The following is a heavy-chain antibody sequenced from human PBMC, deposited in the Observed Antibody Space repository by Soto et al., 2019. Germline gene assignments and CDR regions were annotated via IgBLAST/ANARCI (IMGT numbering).Heavy chain of an antibody. D-gene: IGHD2-2*01. CDR3: ARADIVVVPAAVKFDY. J-gene: IGHJ4*02. Sequence: SETLSLTCTVSGGSISSGGYYWSWIRQHPGKGLEWIGYIYYSGSTYYNPSLKSRVTISVDTSKNQFSLKLSSVTAADTAVYYCARADIVVVPAAVKFDYWGQGTLVTVSS. CDR2: IYYSGST. V-gene: IGHV4-31*03. CDR1: GGSISSGGYY.